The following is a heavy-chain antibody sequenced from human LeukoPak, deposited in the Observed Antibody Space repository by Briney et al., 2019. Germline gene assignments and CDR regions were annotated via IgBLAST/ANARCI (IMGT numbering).Heavy chain of an antibody. Sequence: GGSLRLSCAASGFTVSSTYMSWLRQAPGKGLEWVSLIYTGGTTYYADSVKGRFTISRDNSENTLYLQMNSLRAEDTAVYYCARGITGSNNWFGPWGQGTLVTVSS. CDR2: IYTGGTT. D-gene: IGHD1-20*01. J-gene: IGHJ5*02. CDR3: ARGITGSNNWFGP. CDR1: GFTVSSTY. V-gene: IGHV3-53*01.